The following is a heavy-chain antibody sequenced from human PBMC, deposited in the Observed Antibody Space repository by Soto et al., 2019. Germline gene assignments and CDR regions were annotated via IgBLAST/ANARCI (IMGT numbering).Heavy chain of an antibody. J-gene: IGHJ4*02. CDR2: SYHSGSS. CDR1: GSSITSSNW. CDR3: ARRYYYDSSGYYLGD. Sequence: HVQLRESGPRLVKPSGTLSLTCAVSGSSITSSNWWTWVRQPPGKGLEWIGESYHSGSSNYNPSMKSRVTISVAKSNNQFFLKLTSVAAADTAVYYCARRYYYDSSGYYLGDWGQGTLVTVSS. V-gene: IGHV4-4*02. D-gene: IGHD3-22*01.